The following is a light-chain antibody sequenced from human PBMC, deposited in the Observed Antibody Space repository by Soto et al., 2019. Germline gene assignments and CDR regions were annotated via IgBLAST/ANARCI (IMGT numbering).Light chain of an antibody. V-gene: IGKV3-15*01. CDR1: QSVSSN. Sequence: EIVMTQSPATLSVSPGERATLSCRASQSVSSNLAWYQQKPGQVPRLLLYGASTRATGIPARFSGSGSGTEFTLTISSLQSEDFAVYYCQQYNNWPYTFGQGTKLEIK. CDR2: GAS. J-gene: IGKJ2*01. CDR3: QQYNNWPYT.